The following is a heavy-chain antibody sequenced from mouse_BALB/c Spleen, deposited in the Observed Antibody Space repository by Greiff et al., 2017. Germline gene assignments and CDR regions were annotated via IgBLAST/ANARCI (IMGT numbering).Heavy chain of an antibody. J-gene: IGHJ2*01. V-gene: IGHV5-9*03. D-gene: IGHD2-1*01. Sequence: EVKLMESGGGLVQPGGSLKLSCAASGFTFSSYGMSWVRQTPDKRLELVATISSGGGNTYYPDSVKGRFTISRDNAKNNLYLQMSSLRSEDTALYYCARYSYGNFVDYWGQGTTLTVSS. CDR2: ISSGGGNT. CDR3: ARYSYGNFVDY. CDR1: GFTFSSYG.